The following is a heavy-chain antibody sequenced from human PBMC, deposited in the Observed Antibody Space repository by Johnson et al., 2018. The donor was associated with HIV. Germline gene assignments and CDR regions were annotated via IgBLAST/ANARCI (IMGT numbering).Heavy chain of an antibody. CDR2: ISYDATNK. CDR1: GFTFSSYA. Sequence: QVQLVESGGGVVQPGESLRLSCAASGFTFSSYAMHWVRQAPGKGLEWVAVISYDATNKYYTDSVKGRYTISRDNSKNTLYLQMNSLRAEDTAVYYCARGEEMATILIWGQGRMVTVSS. D-gene: IGHD5-24*01. CDR3: ARGEEMATILI. J-gene: IGHJ3*02. V-gene: IGHV3-30*04.